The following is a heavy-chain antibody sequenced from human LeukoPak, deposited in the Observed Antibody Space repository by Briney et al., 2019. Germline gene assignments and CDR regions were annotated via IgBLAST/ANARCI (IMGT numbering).Heavy chain of an antibody. D-gene: IGHD3-10*01. CDR2: IKQDGSEK. J-gene: IGHJ4*02. Sequence: GGSLRLSCAASGFTFSSYWMSWVRQAPGKGLEWVANIKQDGSEKYYVDSVKGRFTISRDNSKNTLYLQMNSLRAEDTAVYYCAKDPPRGEITIDYWGQGTLVTVSS. CDR3: AKDPPRGEITIDY. CDR1: GFTFSSYW. V-gene: IGHV3-7*03.